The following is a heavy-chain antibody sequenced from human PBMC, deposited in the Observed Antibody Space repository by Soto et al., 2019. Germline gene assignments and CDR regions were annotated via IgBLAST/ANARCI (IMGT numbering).Heavy chain of an antibody. J-gene: IGHJ4*02. CDR2: ISGSGGST. Sequence: GSLRLSCAASGFTFSSYAMSWVRQAPGKGLEWVSAISGSGGSTYYADSVKGRFTISRDNSKNTLYLQMNSLRAEDTAVYYCAPTKGIAVAGSFDYWGQGTLVTVSS. CDR3: APTKGIAVAGSFDY. V-gene: IGHV3-23*01. D-gene: IGHD6-19*01. CDR1: GFTFSSYA.